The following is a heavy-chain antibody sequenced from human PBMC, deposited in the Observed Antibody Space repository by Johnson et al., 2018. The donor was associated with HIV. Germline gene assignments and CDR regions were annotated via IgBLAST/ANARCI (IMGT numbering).Heavy chain of an antibody. J-gene: IGHJ3*02. Sequence: QVQLVESGGGLVQPGRSLRLSCAASGFNFDNYGFHWVRQAPGKGPEWMAFMRYDGSNKYYADSVKGRFTISRDNSKNTLYLQMNSLRAEDTAVYYCAKEGHYYGADVFDIWGQGTMVTVSS. CDR1: GFNFDNYG. V-gene: IGHV3-30*02. CDR3: AKEGHYYGADVFDI. D-gene: IGHD4/OR15-4a*01. CDR2: MRYDGSNK.